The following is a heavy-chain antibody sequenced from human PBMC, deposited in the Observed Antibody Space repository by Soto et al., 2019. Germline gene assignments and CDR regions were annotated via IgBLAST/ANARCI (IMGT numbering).Heavy chain of an antibody. V-gene: IGHV4-34*01. J-gene: IGHJ6*02. D-gene: IGHD2-2*01. CDR1: GGSFSGYY. Sequence: SETLSLTCAVYGGSFSGYYWSWIRQPPGKGLEWIVEINHSGSTNYNPSLKSRVTISVDTSKNQFSLKLSSVTAADTAVYYCARVRRDCSSTSCYRDYYYYYGMDVWGQGTTVTVSS. CDR2: INHSGST. CDR3: ARVRRDCSSTSCYRDYYYYYGMDV.